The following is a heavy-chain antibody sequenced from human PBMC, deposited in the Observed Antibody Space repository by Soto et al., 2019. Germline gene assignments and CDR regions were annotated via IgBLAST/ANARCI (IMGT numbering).Heavy chain of an antibody. CDR1: GGTFSSYA. J-gene: IGHJ4*02. CDR2: IIPIFGTA. D-gene: IGHD3-3*01. Sequence: QVQLVQSGAEVKKPGSSVKVSCKASGGTFSSYAISWVRQPPGQGLEWMGGIIPIFGTANYAQKFQGRVTITADESTSTAYMELSGLRSEDTAVYYCARFTDDFWSGYSPLDCWGQGTLVTVSS. CDR3: ARFTDDFWSGYSPLDC. V-gene: IGHV1-69*01.